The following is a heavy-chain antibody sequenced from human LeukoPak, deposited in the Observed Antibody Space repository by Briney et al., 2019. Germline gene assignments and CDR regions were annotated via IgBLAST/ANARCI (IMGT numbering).Heavy chain of an antibody. CDR3: VRVTLSSACFGDMDV. J-gene: IGHJ6*03. V-gene: IGHV3-43D*04. CDR2: ISWDGGST. D-gene: IGHD6-25*01. CDR1: GFTFDDYA. Sequence: GGSLRLSCAASGFTFDDYAMHWVRHAPGKRLEWVSLISWDGGSTYYADSVKGRFTISRDNSKNSLYLQMNSLRAEDTALYYCVRVTLSSACFGDMDVWGKGTTVTVSS.